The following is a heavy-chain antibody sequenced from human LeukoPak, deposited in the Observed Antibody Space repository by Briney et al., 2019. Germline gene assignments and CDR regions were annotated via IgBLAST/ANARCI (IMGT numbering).Heavy chain of an antibody. Sequence: GRSLRLSCAASGFTFSSYAMHWVRQVPGKGLEGVAVMSYDGSNKYYADSVKGRFTISRDNSKNTLYLQMNSLRAEDTAVYYCARALLWFGELLSWGQGTLVTVSS. J-gene: IGHJ4*02. CDR1: GFTFSSYA. D-gene: IGHD3-10*01. V-gene: IGHV3-30-3*01. CDR3: ARALLWFGELLS. CDR2: MSYDGSNK.